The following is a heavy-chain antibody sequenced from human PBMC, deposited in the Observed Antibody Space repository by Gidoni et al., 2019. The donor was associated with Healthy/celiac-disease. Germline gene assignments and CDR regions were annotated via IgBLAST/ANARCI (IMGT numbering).Heavy chain of an antibody. J-gene: IGHJ4*02. Sequence: QVQLQQWGAGLLTHSETLSLTCAVYGESFSGYYWSWIRQPTGKGLEWIGEINNSGSTNYNPSLKIRVTTSVDTSKNQFSLKLSSVTAADTAVYYCARMRVWGQGTLVTVSS. CDR3: ARMRV. CDR1: GESFSGYY. CDR2: INNSGST. V-gene: IGHV4-34*01.